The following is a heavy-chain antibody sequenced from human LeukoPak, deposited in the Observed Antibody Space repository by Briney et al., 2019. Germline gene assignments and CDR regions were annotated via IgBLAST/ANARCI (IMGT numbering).Heavy chain of an antibody. CDR3: AREWPMTPYFDY. V-gene: IGHV3-30*04. CDR2: ISYDGSNK. Sequence: GGSLRLSCAASGFTFSSYAMHWVRQAPGKGLEXVAVISYDGSNKYYADSVKGRFTISRDNSKNTLYLQMNSLRAEDTAVYYCAREWPMTPYFDYWGRGTLVTVSS. CDR1: GFTFSSYA. D-gene: IGHD5-24*01. J-gene: IGHJ4*02.